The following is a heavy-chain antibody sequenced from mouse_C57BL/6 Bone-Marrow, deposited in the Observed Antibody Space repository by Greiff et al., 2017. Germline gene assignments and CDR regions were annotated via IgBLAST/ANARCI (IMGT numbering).Heavy chain of an antibody. CDR2: ISNLAYSI. D-gene: IGHD3-1*01. CDR3: ARRGLKAMDY. V-gene: IGHV5-15*04. Sequence: EVQVVESGGGLVQPGGSLKLSCAASGFTFSDYGMAWVRQAPRKGPEWVAFISNLAYSIYYADTVTGRVTISRENAKNTLYLEMSSLRSEDTAMYYCARRGLKAMDYWGQGTSVTVSS. J-gene: IGHJ4*01. CDR1: GFTFSDYG.